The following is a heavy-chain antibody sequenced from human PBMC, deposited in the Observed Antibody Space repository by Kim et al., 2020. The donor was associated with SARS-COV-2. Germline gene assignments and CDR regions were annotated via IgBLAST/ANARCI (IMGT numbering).Heavy chain of an antibody. Sequence: STNYNPSLKSRVTISVDTSKNQFSLKLSSVTAADTAVYYCARDARGAFDIWGQGTMVTVSS. D-gene: IGHD6-6*01. V-gene: IGHV4-34*01. J-gene: IGHJ3*02. CDR2: ST. CDR3: ARDARGAFDI.